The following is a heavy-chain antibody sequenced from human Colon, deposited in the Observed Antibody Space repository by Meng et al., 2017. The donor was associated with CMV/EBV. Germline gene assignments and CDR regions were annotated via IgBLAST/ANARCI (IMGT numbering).Heavy chain of an antibody. V-gene: IGHV1-69*02. J-gene: IGHJ4*02. CDR2: IIPILGIA. CDR1: GGTFSSYT. D-gene: IGHD3-22*01. CDR3: ARPARGGYYDSGALDY. Sequence: SVKVSCKASGGTFSSYTISWVRQAPGQGLEWMGRIIPILGIANYAQKFQGRVTITADKSTSTAYMELSSLRSEDTAVYYCARPARGGYYDSGALDYWGQGTLVTVSS.